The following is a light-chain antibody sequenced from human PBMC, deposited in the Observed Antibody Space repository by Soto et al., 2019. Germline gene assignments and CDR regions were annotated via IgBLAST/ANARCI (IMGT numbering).Light chain of an antibody. CDR2: WAS. CDR3: QQYTGPWT. CDR1: QSVLYSSNNKNY. Sequence: DIVMTESPDSLGVSLGEMATINCKSSQSVLYSSNNKNYLAWYQQKPGQPPKLLIYWASTRESGVPDRFSGSGSGIDFTLTISSLQAEDVAVYYCQQYTGPWTFGQGTKVEIK. V-gene: IGKV4-1*01. J-gene: IGKJ1*01.